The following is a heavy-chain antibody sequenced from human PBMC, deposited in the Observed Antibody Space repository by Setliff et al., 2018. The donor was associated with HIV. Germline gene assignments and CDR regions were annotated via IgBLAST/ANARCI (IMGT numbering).Heavy chain of an antibody. V-gene: IGHV1-2*02. CDR3: AHRQFPWEFDY. Sequence: ASVKVSCKASGYTFAGYYIHWFRQAPGQGLEWMGWVDPNSGAAKYAPRFQDRVTMTRDTSSSTAFMELTSLTLDDTAIYYCAHRQFPWEFDYWGQGALVTVSS. CDR1: GYTFAGYY. CDR2: VDPNSGAA. J-gene: IGHJ4*02. D-gene: IGHD1-26*01.